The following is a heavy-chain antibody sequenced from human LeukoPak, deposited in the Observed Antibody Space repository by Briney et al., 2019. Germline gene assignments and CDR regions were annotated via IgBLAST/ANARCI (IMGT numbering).Heavy chain of an antibody. D-gene: IGHD3-10*01. CDR1: GGTFSSYA. CDR2: IIPIFGTA. J-gene: IGHJ6*02. CDR3: ARAGPGSYYYYGMDV. Sequence: ASVKVSCKASGGTFSSYAISWVRQAPGQGLEWMGGIIPIFGTANYAQKFQDRVTITADESTSTAYMELSSLRSEDTAVYYCARAGPGSYYYYGMDVWGQGTTVTVSS. V-gene: IGHV1-69*13.